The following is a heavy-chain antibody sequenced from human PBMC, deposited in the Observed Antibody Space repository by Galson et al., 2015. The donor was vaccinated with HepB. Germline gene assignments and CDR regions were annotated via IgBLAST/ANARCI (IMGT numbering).Heavy chain of an antibody. Sequence: SVKVSCKASGYTFTSYGISWVRQAPGQGLEWMGWISAYNGNTNYAQKLQGRVTMTTDTSTSTAYMELRSLRSDDTAVYYCARDIEGIAVAGTWYYGMDVWGQGTTVTVSS. V-gene: IGHV1-18*01. CDR2: ISAYNGNT. CDR1: GYTFTSYG. J-gene: IGHJ6*02. CDR3: ARDIEGIAVAGTWYYGMDV. D-gene: IGHD6-19*01.